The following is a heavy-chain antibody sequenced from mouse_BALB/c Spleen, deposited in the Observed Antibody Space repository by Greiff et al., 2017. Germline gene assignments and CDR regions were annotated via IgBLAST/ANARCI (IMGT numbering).Heavy chain of an antibody. CDR1: GYSFTGYF. Sequence: EVKVEESGPELVKPGASVKISCKASGYSFTGYFMNWVMQSHGKSLEWIGRINPYNGDTFYNQKFKGKATLTVDKSSSTAYMELRSLTSEDTAVYYCARADYGYPFDYWGQGTTLTVSS. D-gene: IGHD2-2*01. J-gene: IGHJ2*01. V-gene: IGHV1-20*01. CDR3: ARADYGYPFDY. CDR2: INPYNGDT.